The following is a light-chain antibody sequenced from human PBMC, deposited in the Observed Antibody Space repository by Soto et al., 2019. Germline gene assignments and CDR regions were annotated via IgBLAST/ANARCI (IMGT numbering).Light chain of an antibody. V-gene: IGKV3-11*01. CDR1: QSVSSY. Sequence: EIVLTQSPATQSLSPGERATLSCRASQSVSSYLAWYQQKPGQAPRLLIYGASNRATGIPARFSGSGSGTDFTLTISSLEPEHFAVYYCQQRSNWPPAFGQGTRVEIK. CDR2: GAS. CDR3: QQRSNWPPA. J-gene: IGKJ1*01.